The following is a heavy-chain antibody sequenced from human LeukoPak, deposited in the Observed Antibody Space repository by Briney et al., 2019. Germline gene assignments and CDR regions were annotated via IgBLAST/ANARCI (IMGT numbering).Heavy chain of an antibody. CDR2: IYYSGST. CDR3: AXAWRYYDSSGYYYAYYFXY. D-gene: IGHD3-22*01. Sequence: PSETLSLTCTVSGGSISSYYWSWIRQPPGKGLEWIGYIYYSGSTNYNPSLKSRVTISVDTSKNQFSLKLSSMTAADTAAYYCAXAWRYYDSSGYYYAYYFXYWGQGTXVT. CDR1: GGSISSYY. V-gene: IGHV4-59*01. J-gene: IGHJ4*02.